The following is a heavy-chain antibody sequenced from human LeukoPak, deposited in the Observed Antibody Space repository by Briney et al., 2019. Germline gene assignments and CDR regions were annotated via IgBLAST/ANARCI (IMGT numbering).Heavy chain of an antibody. V-gene: IGHV3-11*04. CDR1: GFTFSDYF. CDR2: ISNRGSTI. Sequence: GGSLRLSCAASGFTFSDYFMTWIRQAPGKGLEWVSYISNRGSTIYYADSVKGRFTISRDNARNSLYLQMNSLRADDTAVYYCARDRRSGWFNPPIDYWGQGTLVTVSS. D-gene: IGHD6-19*01. CDR3: ARDRRSGWFNPPIDY. J-gene: IGHJ4*02.